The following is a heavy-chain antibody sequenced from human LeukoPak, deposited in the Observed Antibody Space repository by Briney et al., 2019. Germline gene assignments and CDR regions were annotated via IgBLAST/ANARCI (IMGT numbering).Heavy chain of an antibody. J-gene: IGHJ4*02. Sequence: SETLSLTCTVSGGSISSYYWSWIRQPAGKGLEWIGRIHTTGIINYNPSLKSRVTMSVDTSKNQFSLNLTSVTAADTAVYYCAREDGNSSRSLGYWGQGTLVTVSS. CDR3: AREDGNSSRSLGY. CDR2: IHTTGII. CDR1: GGSISSYY. V-gene: IGHV4-4*07. D-gene: IGHD6-6*01.